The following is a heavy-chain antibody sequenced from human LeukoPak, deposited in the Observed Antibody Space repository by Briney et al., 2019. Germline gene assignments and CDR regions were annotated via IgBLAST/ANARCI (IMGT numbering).Heavy chain of an antibody. CDR2: ISYDGSNN. CDR1: GFTFSLYG. CDR3: AKGNAKYGVGHPLDV. J-gene: IGHJ6*02. D-gene: IGHD1-26*01. Sequence: GGSLRLSCAASGFTFSLYGMNWVRQAPGKGLEWVADISYDGSNNYYADSVKGRFTISRDNSKNTVYVQMNSLRVEDTAVYYCAKGNAKYGVGHPLDVWGQGTRVTVSS. V-gene: IGHV3-30*18.